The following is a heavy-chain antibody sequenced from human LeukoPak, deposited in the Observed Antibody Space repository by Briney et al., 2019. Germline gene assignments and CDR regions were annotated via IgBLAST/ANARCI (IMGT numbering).Heavy chain of an antibody. CDR1: GFTFSMYW. CDR2: ISSSGGAI. V-gene: IGHV3-11*04. J-gene: IGHJ4*02. Sequence: PGGSLRLVCAASGFTFSMYWMTWIRQAPGKGLEWVSFISSSGGAIYYADSVKGRFTMSRDNAKNSLYLQMNSLRVEDTAVYYCARKRPNYLDYWGQGTLVTASS. CDR3: ARKRPNYLDY.